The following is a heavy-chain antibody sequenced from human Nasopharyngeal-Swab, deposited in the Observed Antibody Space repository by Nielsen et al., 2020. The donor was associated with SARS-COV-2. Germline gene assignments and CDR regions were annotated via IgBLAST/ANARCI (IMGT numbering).Heavy chain of an antibody. V-gene: IGHV3-20*01. CDR1: GFTFDDYG. Sequence: GESLKISCAASGFTFDDYGMSWVRQAPGKGPEWVSGINWNGGSTGYADSVKGRFTISRDNAKNSLYLQMNSLRAEDTALYHCARDQGEWELLFDYWGQGTLVTVSS. J-gene: IGHJ4*02. CDR2: INWNGGST. CDR3: ARDQGEWELLFDY. D-gene: IGHD1-26*01.